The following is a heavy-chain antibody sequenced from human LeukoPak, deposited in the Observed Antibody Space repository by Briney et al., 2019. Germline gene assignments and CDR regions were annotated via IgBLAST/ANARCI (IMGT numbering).Heavy chain of an antibody. Sequence: GGSLRLSCVASGFTFSSYWMTWVRQAPGKGLEWVANIKTDGSQIYYVDSVKGRFTISRDNAKNSLYLQMNSLRAEDTAVYYCARGRIAARLTGKYYFDYWGQGTLVTVSS. D-gene: IGHD6-6*01. J-gene: IGHJ4*02. CDR3: ARGRIAARLTGKYYFDY. CDR1: GFTFSSYW. V-gene: IGHV3-7*01. CDR2: IKTDGSQI.